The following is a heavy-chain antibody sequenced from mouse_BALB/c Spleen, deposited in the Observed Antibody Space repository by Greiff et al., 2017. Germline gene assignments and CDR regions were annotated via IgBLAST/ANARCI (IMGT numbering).Heavy chain of an antibody. CDR1: GFTFSSYA. Sequence: EVKLMESGGGLVKPGGSLKLSCAASGFTFSSYAMSWVRQTPEKRLEWVASISSGGSTYYPDSVKGRFTISRDNARTILYLQMSSLRSEDTAMYYCARGQVNWEYFDYWGQGTTLTVSS. CDR3: ARGQVNWEYFDY. V-gene: IGHV5-6-5*01. J-gene: IGHJ2*01. D-gene: IGHD4-1*01. CDR2: ISSGGST.